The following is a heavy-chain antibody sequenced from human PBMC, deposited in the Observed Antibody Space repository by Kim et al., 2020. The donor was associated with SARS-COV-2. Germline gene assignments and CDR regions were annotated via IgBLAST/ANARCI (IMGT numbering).Heavy chain of an antibody. Sequence: ASVKVSCKASGYNFISSDINWVRQATGQGLEWMGRVKPNSGNTDYAQKFQGRVTMTRDTSISTAYMELSSLRSEDAAVSYCVTHISGSDYWGQGTQVTVS. CDR3: VTHISGSDY. CDR1: GYNFISSD. D-gene: IGHD5-12*01. V-gene: IGHV1-8*01. J-gene: IGHJ4*02. CDR2: VKPNSGNT.